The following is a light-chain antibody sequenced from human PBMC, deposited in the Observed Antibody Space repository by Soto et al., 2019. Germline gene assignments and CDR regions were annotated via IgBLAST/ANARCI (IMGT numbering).Light chain of an antibody. CDR1: QSINSE. V-gene: IGKV3-15*01. J-gene: IGKJ2*01. Sequence: EIVMTQSPATLSLSPGERAALSCRASQSINSELAWYQQKPGQPPRLLIYGASTRATGVPARFTGSESGSECTLTISGLQSEDFAVYYCQQGHNWPLTFGQGNRLEI. CDR3: QQGHNWPLT. CDR2: GAS.